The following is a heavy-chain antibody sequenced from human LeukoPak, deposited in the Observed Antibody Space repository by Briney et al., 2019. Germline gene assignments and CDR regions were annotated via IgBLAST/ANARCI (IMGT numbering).Heavy chain of an antibody. D-gene: IGHD4-17*01. CDR3: AKSATTVTSNFDN. Sequence: GGSLRLSCAASGFAFSDYSMNWVRQAPGKGLEWVSYISSSDNTIHYADSVKGRFTISRDNAKNSLYLEMNSLRAEDTAVYYCAKSATTVTSNFDNWGQGTLVTVSS. J-gene: IGHJ4*02. V-gene: IGHV3-48*01. CDR2: ISSSDNTI. CDR1: GFAFSDYS.